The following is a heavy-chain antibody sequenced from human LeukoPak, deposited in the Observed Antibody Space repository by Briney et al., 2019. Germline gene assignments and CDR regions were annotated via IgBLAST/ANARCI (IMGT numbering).Heavy chain of an antibody. D-gene: IGHD2/OR15-2a*01. CDR1: GFTFGSYS. CDR2: ISSSSTTI. Sequence: GGSLRLSCAASGFTFGSYSMNWVRQAPGKGLEWVSYISSSSTTINYAESVKGRFTISRDNAKDSMYLQMNSLRAEDTAVYYCVRDLDSIAFFWGQGTLVTVSS. J-gene: IGHJ4*02. CDR3: VRDLDSIAFF. V-gene: IGHV3-48*01.